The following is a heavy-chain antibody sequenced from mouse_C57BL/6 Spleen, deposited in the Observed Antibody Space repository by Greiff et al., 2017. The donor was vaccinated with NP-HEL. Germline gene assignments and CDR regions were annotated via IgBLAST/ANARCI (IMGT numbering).Heavy chain of an antibody. CDR2: ISSGGSYT. V-gene: IGHV5-6*01. D-gene: IGHD1-1*01. J-gene: IGHJ2*01. Sequence: EVMLVESGGDLVKPGGSLKLSCAASGFTFSSYGMSWVRQTPDKRLEWVATISSGGSYTYYPDSVKGRFTISRDNAKNTLYLQMSSLKSEDTAMYYCARITTVVAGLDYWGQGTTLTVSS. CDR3: ARITTVVAGLDY. CDR1: GFTFSSYG.